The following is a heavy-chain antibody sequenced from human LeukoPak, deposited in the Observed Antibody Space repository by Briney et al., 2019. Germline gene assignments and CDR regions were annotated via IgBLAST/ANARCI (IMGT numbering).Heavy chain of an antibody. CDR2: ISYDGSNK. J-gene: IGHJ4*02. D-gene: IGHD6-13*01. V-gene: IGHV3-30*04. CDR3: ARGAYSSSWSNFDY. Sequence: PGRSLRLSCSASGFTFSSYAMHWVRQAPGKGLQWVAVISYDGSNKYYADSVKGRFTISRDNSKNTLYLQMNSLRAEDTAVYYCARGAYSSSWSNFDYWGQGTLGTVSS. CDR1: GFTFSSYA.